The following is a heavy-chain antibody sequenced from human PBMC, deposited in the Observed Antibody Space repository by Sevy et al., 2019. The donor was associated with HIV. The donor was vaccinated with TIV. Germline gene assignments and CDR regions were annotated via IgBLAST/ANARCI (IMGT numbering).Heavy chain of an antibody. CDR3: AKTKYYYGSGRGVYYCDGMDV. CDR2: ISGSGGSR. D-gene: IGHD3-10*01. J-gene: IGHJ6*02. Sequence: GGSLRLSCAASGFTFSSYAMRWVRQAPGKGLEWVSAISGSGGSRYYADSVKGRFTISRDNSKNTLYLQMNSLRAEDTAVYYCAKTKYYYGSGRGVYYCDGMDVWGQGTTVTVSS. V-gene: IGHV3-23*01. CDR1: GFTFSSYA.